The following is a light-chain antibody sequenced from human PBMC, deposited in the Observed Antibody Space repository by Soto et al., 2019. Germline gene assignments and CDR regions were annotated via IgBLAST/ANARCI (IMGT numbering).Light chain of an antibody. CDR1: KGISNY. J-gene: IGKJ1*01. V-gene: IGKV1-27*01. Sequence: DIPMTQSPSSLSASVGDRVTITCRASKGISNYLAWYQQKPGKVTKLLIYTASTLQSGVPSRLSGSASATDFTLTISSLQHADGATYYCQKYTSVTWNFGQGTKVEVK. CDR3: QKYTSVTWN. CDR2: TAS.